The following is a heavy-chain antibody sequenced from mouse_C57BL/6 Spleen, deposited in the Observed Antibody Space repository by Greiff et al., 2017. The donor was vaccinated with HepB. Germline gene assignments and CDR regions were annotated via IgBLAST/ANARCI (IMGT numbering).Heavy chain of an antibody. V-gene: IGHV1-42*01. Sequence: EVKLVESGPELVKPGASVKISCKASGYSFTGYYMNWVKQSPEKSLEWIGEINPSTGGTTYNQKFKAKATLTVDKSSSTAYMQLKSLTSEDSAVYYCARSGGYLYYAMDYWGQGTSVTVSS. D-gene: IGHD3-2*02. CDR1: GYSFTGYY. CDR3: ARSGGYLYYAMDY. CDR2: INPSTGGT. J-gene: IGHJ4*01.